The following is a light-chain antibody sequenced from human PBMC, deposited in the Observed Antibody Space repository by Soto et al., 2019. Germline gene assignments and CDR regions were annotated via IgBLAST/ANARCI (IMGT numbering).Light chain of an antibody. CDR3: LQHFNFSWT. CDR1: QSISSY. CDR2: AAS. Sequence: DIQMTQSPSSLSASVGDRVTITCRASQSISSYLNWYQQKPGKAPKLLIYAASSLQSGVPSRFSGSGSGTDFTLTISSLQADDFATYYCLQHFNFSWTFGQGTKVE. J-gene: IGKJ1*01. V-gene: IGKV1-39*01.